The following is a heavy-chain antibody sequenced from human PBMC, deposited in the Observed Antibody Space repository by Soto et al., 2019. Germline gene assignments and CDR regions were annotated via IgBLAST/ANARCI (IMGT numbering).Heavy chain of an antibody. V-gene: IGHV4-31*03. CDR3: AVYSGSYSYFDY. Sequence: LSLTCTVSGGSISSGGYYWSWIRQHPGKGLEWIGYIYYSGSTYYNPSLKSRVTISVDTSKNQFSLKLSSVTAADTAVYYCAVYSGSYSYFDYWGQGTLVTVSS. CDR2: IYYSGST. D-gene: IGHD1-26*01. CDR1: GGSISSGGYY. J-gene: IGHJ4*02.